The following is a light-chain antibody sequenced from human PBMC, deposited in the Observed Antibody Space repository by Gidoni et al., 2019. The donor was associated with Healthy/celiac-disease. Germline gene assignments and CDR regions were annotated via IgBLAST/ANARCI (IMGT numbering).Light chain of an antibody. CDR1: QSVSSS. CDR2: GAS. CDR3: QQYHNWPPSLT. Sequence: EIVMTQSPATLSASPGERATLSCRASQSVSSSLAWYQQKPGQAPRLLIDGASTRATGIPARFSGSGSGTEFTLTISSLQSEDFAVYYCQQYHNWPPSLTFGGGTKVEIK. J-gene: IGKJ4*01. V-gene: IGKV3-15*01.